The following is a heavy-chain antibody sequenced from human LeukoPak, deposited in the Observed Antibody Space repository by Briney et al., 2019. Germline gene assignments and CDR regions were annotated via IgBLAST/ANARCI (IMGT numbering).Heavy chain of an antibody. V-gene: IGHV4-38-2*01. CDR3: ARLGYSYGYFDY. CDR2: IYHSGST. J-gene: IGHJ4*02. D-gene: IGHD5-18*01. Sequence: PSETLSLTCAVSGYSISSGYYWGWIRPPPGKGLEWIGIIYHSGSTYYNPSVKRRVTIEGDTSKHQFSLKLSSVTAADTAVYYCARLGYSYGYFDYWGQGTLVTVSS. CDR1: GYSISSGYY.